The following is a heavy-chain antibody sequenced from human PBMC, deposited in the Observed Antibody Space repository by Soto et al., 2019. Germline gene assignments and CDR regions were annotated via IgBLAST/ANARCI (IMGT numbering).Heavy chain of an antibody. D-gene: IGHD3-10*01. CDR1: GGTFSSYA. V-gene: IGHV1-69*01. CDR2: IIPIFGTA. Sequence: QVQLVQSGAEVKKPGSSVKVSCKASGGTFSSYAISWVRQAPGQGLEWMGGIIPIFGTANYAQKFQGRVTITADESTSTAYMELGSLRSEDKAVYYCASSITMVRGVIINYYGMDVWGQGTMVTVSS. CDR3: ASSITMVRGVIINYYGMDV. J-gene: IGHJ6*02.